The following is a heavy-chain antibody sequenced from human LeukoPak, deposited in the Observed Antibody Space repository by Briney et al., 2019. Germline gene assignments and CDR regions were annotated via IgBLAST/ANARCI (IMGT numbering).Heavy chain of an antibody. CDR3: ARVPYSSSSGDWFDP. Sequence: TSETLSLTCTVSGVSISSYYWSWIRQPPGKGLEWIGYIYYSGSTNYNPSLKSRVTISVDTSKNQFSLKLSSVTAADTAVYYCARVPYSSSSGDWFDPWGQGTLVTVSS. CDR1: GVSISSYY. J-gene: IGHJ5*02. CDR2: IYYSGST. V-gene: IGHV4-59*01. D-gene: IGHD6-6*01.